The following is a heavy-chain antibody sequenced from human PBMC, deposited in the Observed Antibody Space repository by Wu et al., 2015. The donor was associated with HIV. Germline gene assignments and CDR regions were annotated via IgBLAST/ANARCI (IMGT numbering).Heavy chain of an antibody. V-gene: IGHV1-2*02. CDR1: GYTFTDYY. Sequence: QVQLLQSGAEVKKPGASVMVSCKASGYTFTDYYIYWVRQAPGRGLEWMGWINPNRGGTKYAQKFQDRVTMTRDTAVSTAYMELNSLRSDDTAVYYCARLQSLSGFYSNADYWGQGTLVTVSS. CDR2: INPNRGGT. J-gene: IGHJ4*02. D-gene: IGHD3-22*01. CDR3: ARLQSLSGFYSNADY.